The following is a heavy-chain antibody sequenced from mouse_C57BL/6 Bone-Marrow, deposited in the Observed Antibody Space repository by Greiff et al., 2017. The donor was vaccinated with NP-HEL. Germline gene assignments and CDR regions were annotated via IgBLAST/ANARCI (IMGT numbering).Heavy chain of an antibody. CDR3: ARSTTVVATYWFAY. D-gene: IGHD1-1*01. CDR2: IDPEDGET. CDR1: GFNIKDYY. V-gene: IGHV14-2*01. J-gene: IGHJ3*01. Sequence: EVQVVESGAELVKPGASVKLSCTASGFNIKDYYMHWVKQRPEQGLEWIGRIDPEDGETKYAPKFQGKATITADTSSNTAYLQLSSLTSDDTAVYYCARSTTVVATYWFAYWGQGTLVTVSA.